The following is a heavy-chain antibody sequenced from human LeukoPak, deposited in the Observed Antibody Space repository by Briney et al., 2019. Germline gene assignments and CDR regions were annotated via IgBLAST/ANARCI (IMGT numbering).Heavy chain of an antibody. CDR1: GFTFDDYG. CDR3: AKGYYYYMDV. CDR2: ISGSGGST. J-gene: IGHJ6*03. Sequence: GGSLRLSCAASGFTFDDYGMSWVRQAPGKGLEWVSAISGSGGSTYYADSVKGRFTVSRDNSKNTLYLQMNSLRAEDTAVYYCAKGYYYYMDVWGKGTTVTVSS. V-gene: IGHV3-23*01.